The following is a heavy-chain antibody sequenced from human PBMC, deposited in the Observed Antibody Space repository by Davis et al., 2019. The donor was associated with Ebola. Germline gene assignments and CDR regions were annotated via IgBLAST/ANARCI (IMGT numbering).Heavy chain of an antibody. D-gene: IGHD3-10*01. Sequence: GGSLRLSCADSGITFSRHWMTWVRQAPGKGLEWVANIKQDGSEKYYVDSVKGRFTISRDNAENSVYLQMNSLRAEDTAVYYCARDAGGSLHFDYWGQGTQVTVSS. CDR2: IKQDGSEK. CDR3: ARDAGGSLHFDY. V-gene: IGHV3-7*01. J-gene: IGHJ4*02. CDR1: GITFSRHW.